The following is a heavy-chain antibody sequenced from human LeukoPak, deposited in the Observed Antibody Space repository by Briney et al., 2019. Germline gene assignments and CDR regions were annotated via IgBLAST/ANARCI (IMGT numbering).Heavy chain of an antibody. V-gene: IGHV1-69*13. D-gene: IGHD2-2*01. CDR2: LIPIFGTA. CDR3: ARVGDCSSTSCYYYFDY. J-gene: IGHJ4*02. Sequence: SVKVSCKASGGTFSSYAISWVRQAPGQGLEWMGGLIPIFGTANYAQKFQGRVTITADESTSTAYMELSSLRSEDTAVYYCARVGDCSSTSCYYYFDYWGQGTLVTVSS. CDR1: GGTFSSYA.